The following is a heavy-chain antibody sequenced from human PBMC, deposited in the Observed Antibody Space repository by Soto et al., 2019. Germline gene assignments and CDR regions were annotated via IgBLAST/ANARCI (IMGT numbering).Heavy chain of an antibody. J-gene: IGHJ4*02. Sequence: QVQLQQWGAGLLKPSETLSLTCAVYGGSFSGYYWSWIRQPPGKGLEWIGEINHSGSTNYNPSLKSRVTISVDTSKNQFSLKLSSVTAADTAVYYCASHGHPRPFDYWGQGTLVTVSS. CDR3: ASHGHPRPFDY. CDR2: INHSGST. V-gene: IGHV4-34*01. CDR1: GGSFSGYY.